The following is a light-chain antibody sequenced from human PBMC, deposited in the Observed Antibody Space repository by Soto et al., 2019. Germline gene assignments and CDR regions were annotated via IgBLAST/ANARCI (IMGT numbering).Light chain of an antibody. CDR3: SSYTSSSTFV. J-gene: IGLJ1*01. V-gene: IGLV2-11*01. CDR2: DVS. CDR1: SSDVGSNNY. Sequence: QSVLTQPRSVSGSPGQSVAISCTGSSSDVGSNNYVSWYQHHPGKAPKLMTYDVSKRPPGVPDRFSGSKSGNTAILTISGLQAEDEADYYCSSYTSSSTFVFGTGTKVTVL.